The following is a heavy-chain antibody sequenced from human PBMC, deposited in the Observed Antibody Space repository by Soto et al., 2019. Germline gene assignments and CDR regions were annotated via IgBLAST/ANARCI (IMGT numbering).Heavy chain of an antibody. Sequence: SVKVSCKASGGTFSSYAISWVRQAPGQGLEWMGGIIPIFGTANYAQKFQGRVTITADTSTSTAYMELRSLRSEDTAVYYCARDCSGGSCYSSFVDFDYWGQGTLVTVSS. D-gene: IGHD2-15*01. CDR2: IIPIFGTA. J-gene: IGHJ4*02. CDR1: GGTFSSYA. CDR3: ARDCSGGSCYSSFVDFDY. V-gene: IGHV1-69*06.